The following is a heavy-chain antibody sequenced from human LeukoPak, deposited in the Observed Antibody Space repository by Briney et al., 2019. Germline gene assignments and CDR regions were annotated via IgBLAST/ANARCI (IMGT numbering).Heavy chain of an antibody. V-gene: IGHV5-51*01. CDR2: FYPGDSDT. CDR1: GYSFTSYW. D-gene: IGHD3-10*01. CDR3: ARRGRVLWFGESELDY. Sequence: GESLKISCKGSGYSFTSYWIGWVRQIPGKGLDWMGIFYPGDSDTRYSPSFQGQVTISADKAISTAYLQWSSLKASDTAMYYCARRGRVLWFGESELDYWGQGTLVTVSS. J-gene: IGHJ4*02.